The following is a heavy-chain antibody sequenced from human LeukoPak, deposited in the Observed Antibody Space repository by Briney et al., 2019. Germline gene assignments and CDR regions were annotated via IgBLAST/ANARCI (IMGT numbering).Heavy chain of an antibody. CDR2: IIANGVNT. CDR1: GFTFSSYA. V-gene: IGHV3-23*01. CDR3: AKYWVDTVLVPFDY. Sequence: GGSLRLSCAASGFTFSSYAMSWVRQAPGKGLEWVSGIIANGVNTYYADSVQGRFTISRDNSENTLYLQMNSLRAEDTAVYYYAKYWVDTVLVPFDYWGQGTLVTVSS. D-gene: IGHD5-18*01. J-gene: IGHJ4*02.